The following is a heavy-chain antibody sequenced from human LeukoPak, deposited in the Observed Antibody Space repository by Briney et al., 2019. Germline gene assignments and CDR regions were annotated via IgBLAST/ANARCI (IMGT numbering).Heavy chain of an antibody. CDR3: AREVSGASEIDY. Sequence: SETLSLTCTVSGGSISTYYWSWIRQPPGKGLEWIGYIYYSGNTNYNPSLKSRVTISVDTSKIQFSLKLGSVTAADTAVYYCAREVSGASEIDYWGQGTLVTVSS. D-gene: IGHD1-26*01. CDR1: GGSISTYY. CDR2: IYYSGNT. J-gene: IGHJ4*02. V-gene: IGHV4-59*01.